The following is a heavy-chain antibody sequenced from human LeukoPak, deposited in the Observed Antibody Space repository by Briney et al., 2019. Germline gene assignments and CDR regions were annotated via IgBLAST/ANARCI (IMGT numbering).Heavy chain of an antibody. D-gene: IGHD4-17*01. Sequence: PGGSLRLSCAASGFTFSSYSMNWVRQAPGKGLEWVSHISSSSSTIYYADSVKGRFTISRDNAKNSLYLQMSSLREEDTAVYYCARDRGYGDYVGAFDIWGQGTMVTVSS. V-gene: IGHV3-48*02. CDR1: GFTFSSYS. CDR3: ARDRGYGDYVGAFDI. J-gene: IGHJ3*02. CDR2: ISSSSSTI.